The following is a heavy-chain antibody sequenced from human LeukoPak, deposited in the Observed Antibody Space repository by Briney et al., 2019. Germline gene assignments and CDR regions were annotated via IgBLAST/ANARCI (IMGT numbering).Heavy chain of an antibody. V-gene: IGHV3-7*05. CDR1: GFTFSTYW. D-gene: IGHD3-10*01. J-gene: IGHJ4*02. CDR3: AKGLPGAMVPGVIGH. CDR2: IKQDGSEK. Sequence: GGSLRLSCAASGFTFSTYWMTWVRQAPGKGLEWVANIKQDGSEKSYVDSVKGRFTISRDNAKNSLYLQMNSLRVKDTAVYYCAKGLPGAMVPGVIGHWGQGTLVTVSS.